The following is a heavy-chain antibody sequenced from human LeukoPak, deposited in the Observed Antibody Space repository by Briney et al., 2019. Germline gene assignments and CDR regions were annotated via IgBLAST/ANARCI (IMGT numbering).Heavy chain of an antibody. CDR3: ARESQYYRHAFDI. CDR1: GGSISSYY. CDR2: IYYSGST. D-gene: IGHD3-10*01. Sequence: ETLSLTCTVSGGSISSYYWSWIRQPPGKGLEWIGYIYYSGSTNYNPSLKSRVTISVDTSKNQFSLKLSSVTAADTAVYYCARESQYYRHAFDIWGQGTMVTVSS. J-gene: IGHJ3*02. V-gene: IGHV4-59*01.